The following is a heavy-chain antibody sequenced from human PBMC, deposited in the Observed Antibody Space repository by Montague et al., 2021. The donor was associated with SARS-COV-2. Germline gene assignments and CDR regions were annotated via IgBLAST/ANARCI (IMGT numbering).Heavy chain of an antibody. D-gene: IGHD6-19*01. CDR2: IYYSGST. J-gene: IGHJ6*02. V-gene: IGHV4-59*01. Sequence: SETLSLTCTVSGGSISSYYWSWIRQPPGKGLEWIGYIYYSGSTNXNPSLKSRVTISVDTSKNQFSLKLSSVTAADTAVYYCAGTSTYSSGWGINYYYYGMGVWGQGTTVTVSS. CDR1: GGSISSYY. CDR3: AGTSTYSSGWGINYYYYGMGV.